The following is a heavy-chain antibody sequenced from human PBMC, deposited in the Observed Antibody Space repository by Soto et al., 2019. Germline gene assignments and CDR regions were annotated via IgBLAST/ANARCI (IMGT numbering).Heavy chain of an antibody. CDR1: GGSISSSSYY. CDR3: ARHGNTVTTGYYYAMDV. D-gene: IGHD4-17*01. V-gene: IGHV4-39*01. CDR2: IYYSGST. Sequence: PSETLSLTCTVSGGSISSSSYYWGWIRQPPGEGLEWIGTIYYSGSTYYNPSLKSRVTISVDTSKDQFSLKLSSVTATDTAVYYCARHGNTVTTGYYYAMDVWGQGTTVTVSS. J-gene: IGHJ6*02.